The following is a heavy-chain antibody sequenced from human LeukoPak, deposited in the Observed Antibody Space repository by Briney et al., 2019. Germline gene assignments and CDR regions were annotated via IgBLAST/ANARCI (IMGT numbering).Heavy chain of an antibody. CDR2: IYYSGTT. J-gene: IGHJ4*02. Sequence: PSETLSLTCTVSGGSFSSYFWSWIRQPPGKGLEWIGYIYYSGTTYYNPSLKSRVTLSKDTSKNHFSLTLSSVTAADTAVYYCARAHGSGGDYFDHWGQGTLVTVSS. CDR3: ARAHGSGGDYFDH. CDR1: GGSFSSYF. V-gene: IGHV4-59*12. D-gene: IGHD5-12*01.